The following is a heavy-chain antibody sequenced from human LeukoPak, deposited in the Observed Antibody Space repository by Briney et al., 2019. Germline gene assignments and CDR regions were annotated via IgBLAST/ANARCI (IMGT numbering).Heavy chain of an antibody. J-gene: IGHJ4*02. CDR3: ARGGGSVVVPAAD. CDR2: INPNSGGT. D-gene: IGHD2-2*01. V-gene: IGHV1-2*02. Sequence: ASVKVSCKASGYTFTGYYMHWVRQAPGQGLEWMGWINPNSGGTNYAQKFQGRVTITRNTSISTAYMELSSLRSEDTAVYYCARGGGSVVVPAADWGQGTLVTVSS. CDR1: GYTFTGYY.